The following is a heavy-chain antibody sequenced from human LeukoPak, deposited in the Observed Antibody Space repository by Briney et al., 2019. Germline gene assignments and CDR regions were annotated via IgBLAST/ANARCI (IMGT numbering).Heavy chain of an antibody. D-gene: IGHD4-17*01. V-gene: IGHV3-23*01. CDR3: AKSRGDYGDFLDY. J-gene: IGHJ4*02. CDR2: ISGSGGST. CDR1: GFTFSSYA. Sequence: GGSLRLSCAASGFTFSSYAMSWVRQDPGKGLEWVSAISGSGGSTYYADSVKGRFTISRDNSKNTLYLQMNSLRAEDTAVYYCAKSRGDYGDFLDYWGQGTLVTVSS.